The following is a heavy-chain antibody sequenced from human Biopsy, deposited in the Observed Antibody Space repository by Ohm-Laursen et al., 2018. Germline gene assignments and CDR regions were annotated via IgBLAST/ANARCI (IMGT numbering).Heavy chain of an antibody. CDR3: ARDRFDLLTPNWFDP. CDR1: GGSISSSY. V-gene: IGHV4-59*12. D-gene: IGHD3-9*01. CDR2: IYYSGST. J-gene: IGHJ5*02. Sequence: SDTLSLTCSVPGGSISSSYWSWIRQPPGKGLEWIGGIYYSGSTNYNPSLKSRVTISVDVSKSQFSLKLSSVTAADTAVYYCARDRFDLLTPNWFDPWGQGTLVTVSS.